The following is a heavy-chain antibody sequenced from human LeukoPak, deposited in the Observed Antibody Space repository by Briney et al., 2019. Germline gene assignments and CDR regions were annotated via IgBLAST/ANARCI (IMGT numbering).Heavy chain of an antibody. CDR3: ASGYYGSGSYWFDP. Sequence: GGSLRLSCAASGFTFSDYYMSWIRQAPGKGLEWVSYISSSSSYTNYADSVKGRFTISRDNAKNPLYLQMNSLRAEDTAVYYCASGYYGSGSYWFDPWGQGTLVTVSS. V-gene: IGHV3-11*03. CDR1: GFTFSDYY. CDR2: ISSSSSYT. J-gene: IGHJ5*02. D-gene: IGHD3-10*01.